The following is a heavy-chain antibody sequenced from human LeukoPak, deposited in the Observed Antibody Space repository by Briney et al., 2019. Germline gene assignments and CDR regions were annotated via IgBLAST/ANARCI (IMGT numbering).Heavy chain of an antibody. CDR2: IKSKTDGGTT. V-gene: IGHV3-15*01. D-gene: IGHD6-13*01. CDR1: GFTFSNAY. CDR3: TTKYSSSWYSGWFDP. Sequence: AGSLRLSCAASGFTFSNAYLSWVRQAPGKGLEWVGRIKSKTDGGTTDYAAHVKGRITISRDDSKNTLYLQMNNLKTEDTAVYYCTTKYSSSWYSGWFDPWGQGTLVTVSS. J-gene: IGHJ5*02.